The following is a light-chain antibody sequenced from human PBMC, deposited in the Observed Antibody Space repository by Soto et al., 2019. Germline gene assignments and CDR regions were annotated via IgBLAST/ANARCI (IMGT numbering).Light chain of an antibody. V-gene: IGKV1-9*01. CDR3: QQLNTYPPT. CDR2: AAS. CDR1: QGISSY. Sequence: DIQLTQSPSFLSASVGDRVTITCRASQGISSYFAWYQQKPGKAPKLLIYAASSLQSWVPSRFSGSGSGTEFTLIISSLQPEDFATYYCQQLNTYPPTFGGGTKVENK. J-gene: IGKJ4*01.